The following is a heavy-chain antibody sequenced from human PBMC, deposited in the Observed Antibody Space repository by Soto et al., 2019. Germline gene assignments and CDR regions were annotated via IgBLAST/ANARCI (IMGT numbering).Heavy chain of an antibody. Sequence: EVQLLESGGGLVQPGGSLRLSCAASGFTFSSCAMSWVRQAPGKGLEWVSAISGSGGNTYYADSVKGRFTISRDNSKNMLYLQMKSRGAEDTAVYYWAKGGQRRGGGYFDYWGQGTLVTVSS. CDR2: ISGSGGNT. CDR1: GFTFSSCA. D-gene: IGHD6-25*01. CDR3: AKGGQRRGGGYFDY. J-gene: IGHJ4*02. V-gene: IGHV3-23*01.